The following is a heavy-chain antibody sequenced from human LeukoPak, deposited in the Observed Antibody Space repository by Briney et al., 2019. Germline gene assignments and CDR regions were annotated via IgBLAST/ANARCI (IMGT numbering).Heavy chain of an antibody. CDR1: GYPFTTYE. D-gene: IGHD1-14*01. V-gene: IGHV1-8*01. J-gene: IGHJ5*02. CDR3: ARGPRNDP. CDR2: VHPDTGYA. Sequence: RASVKVSCKTSGYPFTTYEINWVRQAAGQGLEWMGWVHPDTGYADYAQKFQGRVTMTSDTSISTAYMELSSLRSDETAVYFCARGPRNDPWGQGTLVTVSS.